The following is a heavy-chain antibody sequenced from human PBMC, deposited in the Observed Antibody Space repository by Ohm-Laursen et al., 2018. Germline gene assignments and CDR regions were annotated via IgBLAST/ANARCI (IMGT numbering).Heavy chain of an antibody. D-gene: IGHD3-22*01. CDR3: ARGRNLMNYYDRRLGY. CDR1: GGSFSGYY. CDR2: INHSGST. J-gene: IGHJ4*02. V-gene: IGHV4-34*01. Sequence: SDTLSLTCAVYGGSFSGYYWSWIRQPPGKGLEWIGEINHSGSTNYNPSLKSRVTISVDTSKNQFSLKLSSVTAADTAVYYCARGRNLMNYYDRRLGYWGQGTLVTVSS.